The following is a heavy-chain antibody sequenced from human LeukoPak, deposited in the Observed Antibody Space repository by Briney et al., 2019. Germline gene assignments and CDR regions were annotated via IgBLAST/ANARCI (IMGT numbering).Heavy chain of an antibody. V-gene: IGHV1-2*02. CDR2: INPNNGDT. CDR1: GGTFSSYA. J-gene: IGHJ3*02. D-gene: IGHD1-14*01. CDR3: AREIPSTINGFDI. Sequence: ASVKVSCKASGGTFSSYAISWVRQAPGQGLEWMGWINPNNGDTKYAQKFQGRVTMTRDTSISTAYMELSRMTSDDTAVYYCAREIPSTINGFDIWGQGTVITVSS.